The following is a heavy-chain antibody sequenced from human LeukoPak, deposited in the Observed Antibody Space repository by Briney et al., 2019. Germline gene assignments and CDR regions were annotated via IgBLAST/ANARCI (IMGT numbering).Heavy chain of an antibody. CDR2: IKEDGSEK. V-gene: IGHV3-7*01. CDR3: ARFFSRWDRPYYFDH. CDR1: GFTFRKYW. Sequence: GGSLRLSCTVSGFTFRKYWMSWVRQAPGKGLEWVANIKEDGSEKNYVDSVKGRCTISRDNSKDSVDLQMNSLRGEDTAVYHCARFFSRWDRPYYFDHWGQGTLVTVSS. J-gene: IGHJ4*02. D-gene: IGHD3-16*01.